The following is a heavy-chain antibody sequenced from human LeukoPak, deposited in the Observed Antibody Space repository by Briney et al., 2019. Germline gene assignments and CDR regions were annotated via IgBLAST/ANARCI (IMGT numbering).Heavy chain of an antibody. CDR3: ARDRSGYGGIFDY. CDR1: GGSISSGGYY. D-gene: IGHD5-12*01. CDR2: IYYSGST. J-gene: IGHJ4*02. Sequence: SETLSLTCTVSGGSISSGGYYWSWIRQHPGKGLEWIGYIYYSGSTCYNPSLKSRVTISVDTSKNQFSLKLSSVTAADTAVYYCARDRSGYGGIFDYWGQGTLVTVSS. V-gene: IGHV4-31*03.